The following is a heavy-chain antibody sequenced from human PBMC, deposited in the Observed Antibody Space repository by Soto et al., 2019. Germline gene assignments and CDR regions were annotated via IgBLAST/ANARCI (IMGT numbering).Heavy chain of an antibody. CDR2: ISATGGST. V-gene: IGHV3-23*01. D-gene: IGHD2-21*01. CDR1: GFTFNNYA. Sequence: GGSLRLSCAASGFTFNNYAMNWVRQAPGKGLEWVATISATGGSTYYADSVKGRFTISRDNAKNSLYLQMNSLRAEDTAVYYCARGTHIDAFGIWGQGTMVTVSS. CDR3: ARGTHIDAFGI. J-gene: IGHJ3*02.